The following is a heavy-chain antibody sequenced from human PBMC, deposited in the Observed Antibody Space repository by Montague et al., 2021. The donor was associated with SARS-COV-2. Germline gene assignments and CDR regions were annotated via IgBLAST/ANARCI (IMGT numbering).Heavy chain of an antibody. CDR3: GRVILSASSNHFDC. J-gene: IGHJ4*02. CDR2: MYYSGST. V-gene: IGHV4-39*07. D-gene: IGHD2-15*01. Sequence: SETLSLTCTVSGGSISSYHHYWVWIRQPPGKGLEWIRAMYYSGSTWLNPSLKSRVTISVDTSKNQLSLNLMSVTAADTAVYFCGRVILSASSNHFDCWGQGTLVTVSS. CDR1: GGSISSYHHY.